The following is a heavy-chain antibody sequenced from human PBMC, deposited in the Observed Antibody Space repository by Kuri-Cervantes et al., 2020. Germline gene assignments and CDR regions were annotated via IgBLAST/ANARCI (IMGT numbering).Heavy chain of an antibody. V-gene: IGHV3-7*01. D-gene: IGHD2-15*01. Sequence: ESLKISCASSGFTFSWFWMNWVRQAPGKGIEWVANIKQDGNERYYWDSVKGRFTISIDNAENYLYLQMNNLRAEDTAVYYCATAAYYYYMDVWGKGTTVTVSS. J-gene: IGHJ6*03. CDR2: IKQDGNER. CDR3: ATAAYYYYMDV. CDR1: GFTFSWFW.